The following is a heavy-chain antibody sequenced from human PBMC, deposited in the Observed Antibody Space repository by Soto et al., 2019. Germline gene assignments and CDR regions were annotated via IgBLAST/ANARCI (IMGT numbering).Heavy chain of an antibody. CDR1: GFSLSNPRMG. CDR2: IFSIDEK. CDR3: AQMQLSGYWSPPVN. Sequence: QVTLRESGPALVKPTETLTLTCTVSGFSLSNPRMGVSWIRQPPGKALEWLAHIFSIDEKSFSPSLNNRLTPSKDTSNSQVVLTLTNMDPADTATYYCAQMQLSGYWSPPVNWGQGILVTVSS. J-gene: IGHJ4*02. D-gene: IGHD2-8*02. V-gene: IGHV2-26*01.